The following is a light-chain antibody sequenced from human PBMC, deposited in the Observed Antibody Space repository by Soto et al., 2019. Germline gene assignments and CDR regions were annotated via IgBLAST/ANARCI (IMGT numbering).Light chain of an antibody. J-gene: IGLJ1*01. CDR1: SSDVGGYNY. CDR2: EVN. CDR3: SSYAGSSIRV. Sequence: QSALTQPPSASGSPGQSVSISCTGTSSDVGGYNYVSWFQQYPGKAPKLLIHEVNKRPSGVPDRFSGSKSGNTAALTVSGLEAEDEADYYCSSYAGSSIRVFGTGTKLTVL. V-gene: IGLV2-8*01.